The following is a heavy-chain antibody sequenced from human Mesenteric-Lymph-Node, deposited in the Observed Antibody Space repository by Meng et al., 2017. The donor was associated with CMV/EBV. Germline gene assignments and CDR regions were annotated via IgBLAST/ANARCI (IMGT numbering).Heavy chain of an antibody. V-gene: IGHV5-51*01. CDR2: IYPGDSDT. CDR1: GYSFTSYW. D-gene: IGHD2-15*01. CDR3: ARLGGSGGSWIDS. J-gene: IGHJ4*02. Sequence: GESLKISCKGSGYSFTSYWIGWVRQMPGKGLEWMGIIYPGDSDTRYSPSFQGQVTISADKYATTAYLQWRSLQASDTAIYYCARLGGSGGSWIDSWGQGTLVTVSS.